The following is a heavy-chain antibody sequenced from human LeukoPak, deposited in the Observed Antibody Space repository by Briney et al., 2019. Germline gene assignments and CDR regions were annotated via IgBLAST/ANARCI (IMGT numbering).Heavy chain of an antibody. V-gene: IGHV3-53*01. D-gene: IGHD2-15*01. CDR2: ILDNGDT. Sequence: GGSLRLSCAASGFTVSNNYMSWVRQVPGKGPEWVSGILDNGDTNYADSVKGRFTISRDDSKNTLYLQMSSLRADDTAVYYCVRGRLFRGGFDSWGQGTLVTVS. CDR1: GFTVSNNY. CDR3: VRGRLFRGGFDS. J-gene: IGHJ4*02.